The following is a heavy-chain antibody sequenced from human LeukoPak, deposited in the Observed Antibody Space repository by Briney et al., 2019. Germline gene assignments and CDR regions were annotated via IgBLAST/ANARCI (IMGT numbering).Heavy chain of an antibody. J-gene: IGHJ6*02. Sequence: SETLSLTCAVYGGSFSGYYWSWIRQPPGKWLEWIGEISHSGSTNYNPSLKSRVTISVDTSKNQFSLKLSSVTAADTAVYYCARAAAVAGYVPYGMDVWGQGTTVTVSS. CDR1: GGSFSGYY. V-gene: IGHV4-34*01. D-gene: IGHD6-19*01. CDR3: ARAAAVAGYVPYGMDV. CDR2: ISHSGST.